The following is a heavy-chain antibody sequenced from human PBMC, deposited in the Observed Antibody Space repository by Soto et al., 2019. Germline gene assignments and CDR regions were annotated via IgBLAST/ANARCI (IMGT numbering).Heavy chain of an antibody. V-gene: IGHV1-2*02. CDR3: ARAKRGSFYCDY. D-gene: IGHD1-26*01. CDR1: GYTFTLYF. Sequence: QVQLVQSGAEVKKPGASVTVSCNTSGYTFTLYFIHWVRQAPGQGLEWMGWMNPNSGDTVYAQNFQGRVTMTRDTSLNTAYMELSGLRSDDTAVYYCARAKRGSFYCDYWGQGTLVTVSS. J-gene: IGHJ4*02. CDR2: MNPNSGDT.